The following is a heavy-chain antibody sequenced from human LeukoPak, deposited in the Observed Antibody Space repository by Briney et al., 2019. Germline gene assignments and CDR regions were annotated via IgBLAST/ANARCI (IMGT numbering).Heavy chain of an antibody. V-gene: IGHV1-18*01. CDR2: ISPHDGNT. D-gene: IGHD6-13*01. Sequence: ASVKVSCKVSGHIFTSYGISWVRQAPGQGLEWMGWISPHDGNTNYAQKLQGRVTMTADTSTSTAYMELRSLRADDTAVYYCARDGIAAAVDYWGQGTLVTVSS. J-gene: IGHJ4*02. CDR1: GHIFTSYG. CDR3: ARDGIAAAVDY.